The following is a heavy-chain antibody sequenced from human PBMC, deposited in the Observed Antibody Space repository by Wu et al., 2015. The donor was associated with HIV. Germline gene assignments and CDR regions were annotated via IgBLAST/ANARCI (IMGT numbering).Heavy chain of an antibody. V-gene: IGHV1-8*01. CDR3: ARGDIRFLPLH. CDR1: GDIFTSYA. D-gene: IGHD3-3*01. J-gene: IGHJ4*02. CDR2: MNADSGIT. Sequence: QVQLVQSGAELKKPGSSVKVSCKASGDIFTSYAINWVRQSTTQGLEWLGWMNADSGITGYARKFQGRVTMTRNTSISTAYMELSSLRSEDTAVYYCARGDIRFLPLHWGQGTLVTSPQ.